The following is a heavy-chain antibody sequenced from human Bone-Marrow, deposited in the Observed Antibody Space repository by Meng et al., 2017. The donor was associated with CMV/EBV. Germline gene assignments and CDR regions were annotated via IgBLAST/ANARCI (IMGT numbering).Heavy chain of an antibody. V-gene: IGHV1-2*02. CDR3: ARSRWAPRGCAFDI. J-gene: IGHJ3*02. D-gene: IGHD5-24*01. Sequence: ASVKVSCKASGYSFTGYYMHWVRQAPGQGLEWMGWVNPNSGGTNYAQKFQGRVTMARDTSTSTVYMELSSLRSEDTAVYYCARSRWAPRGCAFDIWGQGTMVTVSS. CDR2: VNPNSGGT. CDR1: GYSFTGYY.